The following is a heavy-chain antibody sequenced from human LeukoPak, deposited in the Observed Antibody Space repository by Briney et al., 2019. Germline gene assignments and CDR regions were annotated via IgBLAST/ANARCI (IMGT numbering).Heavy chain of an antibody. CDR3: VEGHYDVLTAYSTPFYS. CDR1: GFSLTTSGVG. CDR2: ISWNDDK. J-gene: IGHJ5*01. V-gene: IGHV2-5*01. Sequence: SGPTLVKPTQTLTLTCTFSGFSLTTSGVGVGWIRQPPGKALEWLALISWNDDKHYSPSLSSRLTITKDTFKNQVVLTMTNMDPVDTATYYCVEGHYDVLTAYSTPFYSWGQGTLVTVSS. D-gene: IGHD3-9*01.